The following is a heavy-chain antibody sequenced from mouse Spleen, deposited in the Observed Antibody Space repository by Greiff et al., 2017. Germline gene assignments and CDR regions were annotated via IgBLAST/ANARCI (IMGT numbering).Heavy chain of an antibody. D-gene: IGHD3-2*02. Sequence: EVQLQQSGAELVRPGASVKLSCTASGFNIKDYYMHWVKQRPEQGLEWIGRIDPEDGDTEYAPKFQGKATMTADTSSNTAYLQLSSLTSEDTAVYYCTTGGLRYWSFDVWGAGTTVTVSS. CDR1: GFNIKDYY. V-gene: IGHV14-1*01. J-gene: IGHJ1*01. CDR2: IDPEDGDT. CDR3: TTGGLRYWSFDV.